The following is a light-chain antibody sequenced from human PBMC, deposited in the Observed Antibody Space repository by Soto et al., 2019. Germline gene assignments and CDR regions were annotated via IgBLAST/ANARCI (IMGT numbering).Light chain of an antibody. CDR2: GAS. CDR1: QSVSSSY. CDR3: HQYSSSPPT. J-gene: IGKJ1*01. V-gene: IGKV3-20*01. Sequence: EIVLTQSPGTLSLSPGERATLSCRASQSVSSSYLAWYQQKPGQAPRLLIYGASSRATGIPDRFSASGSGTDFTLTISRLEPEDFAVYFCHQYSSSPPTFGQGTKVDIK.